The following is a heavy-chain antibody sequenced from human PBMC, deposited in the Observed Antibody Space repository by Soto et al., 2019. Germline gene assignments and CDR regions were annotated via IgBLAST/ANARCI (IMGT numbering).Heavy chain of an antibody. J-gene: IGHJ4*02. CDR1: GFTFSGYW. D-gene: IGHD7-27*01. Sequence: EVQLVESGGGLVQPGGSLRLSCAGSGFTFSGYWMHWVRQAPGKGPVWVSRLNPNGTFTTNADSVKGRFTISRDNGKNTVYLQMNSLRADDTAVYYCARGRTSTTNCCVFYNWGQGTLVTVSS. CDR3: ARGRTSTTNCCVFYN. V-gene: IGHV3-74*01. CDR2: LNPNGTFT.